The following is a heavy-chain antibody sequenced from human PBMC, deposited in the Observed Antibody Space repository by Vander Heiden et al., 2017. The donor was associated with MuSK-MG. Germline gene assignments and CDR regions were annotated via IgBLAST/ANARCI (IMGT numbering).Heavy chain of an antibody. Sequence: QVQLVASGGGVVQPGRSLRLSCAASGFPFSSYAMHWVRQAPGKGLEWVAVISYDGSNKYYADSVKGRFTISRDNSKNTLYLQMNSLRAEDTAVYYCARDGVIVVARDHDAFDIWGQGTMVTVSS. D-gene: IGHD3-22*01. CDR2: ISYDGSNK. J-gene: IGHJ3*02. CDR3: ARDGVIVVARDHDAFDI. V-gene: IGHV3-30-3*01. CDR1: GFPFSSYA.